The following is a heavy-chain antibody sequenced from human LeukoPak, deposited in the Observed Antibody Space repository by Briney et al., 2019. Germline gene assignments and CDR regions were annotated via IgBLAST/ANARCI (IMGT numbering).Heavy chain of an antibody. CDR1: GGSISSSSYY. V-gene: IGHV4-39*01. Sequence: SETLSLTCTVSGGSISSSSYYWGWIRQPPGKGLEWIGSIYYSGSTYYNPSLKSRLTISVDTSKNPFSLKLSSVPAADTAVYYCARHHGYARTRKVDYWGQGTLVTGSS. D-gene: IGHD2-2*01. CDR3: ARHHGYARTRKVDY. J-gene: IGHJ4*02. CDR2: IYYSGST.